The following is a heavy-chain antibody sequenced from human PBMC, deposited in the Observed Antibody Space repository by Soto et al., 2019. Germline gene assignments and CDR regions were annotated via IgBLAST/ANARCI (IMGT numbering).Heavy chain of an antibody. Sequence: PSETLSLTCAVSGGPFSYYYWNWIRQSPGKGLEWIGEINHSGDTNYNPSLKSRVTLSVDTSKSQFSLNLHSVTAADTATYFCASFGGVAARFDAFDLWGQGTVVTVSS. CDR1: GGPFSYYY. CDR3: ASFGGVAARFDAFDL. V-gene: IGHV4-34*01. CDR2: INHSGDT. J-gene: IGHJ3*01. D-gene: IGHD3-16*01.